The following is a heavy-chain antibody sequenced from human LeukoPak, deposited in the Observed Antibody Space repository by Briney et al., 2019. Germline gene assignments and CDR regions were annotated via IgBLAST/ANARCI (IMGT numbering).Heavy chain of an antibody. CDR1: GFTFSSYS. CDR2: IRFTGSYI. CDR3: ARDSEAAAGPNWFDP. J-gene: IGHJ5*02. V-gene: IGHV3-21*01. D-gene: IGHD6-13*01. Sequence: GGSLRLSCAASGFTFSSYSMNWVRQAPGRGLEWVSSIRFTGSYIYYADSVKGRFTISRDNAKNSLYLQMNSLRAEDTAVYYCARDSEAAAGPNWFDPWGQGTLVTVSS.